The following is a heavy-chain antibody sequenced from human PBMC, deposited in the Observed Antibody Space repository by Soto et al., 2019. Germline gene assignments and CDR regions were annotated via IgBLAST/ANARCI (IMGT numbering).Heavy chain of an antibody. J-gene: IGHJ4*02. D-gene: IGHD6-19*01. CDR1: GYTFTGYA. Sequence: QVQLVQSGAEEKKPGASVKVSCKASGYTFTGYAMHWVRQAPGQRLEWMGWINAGNGNTKYSQKFQGRVTITRDTSASTAYMELSSLRCEDTTVFYCARAVAVPADFDYWGQGTLVTVSS. CDR3: ARAVAVPADFDY. CDR2: INAGNGNT. V-gene: IGHV1-3*05.